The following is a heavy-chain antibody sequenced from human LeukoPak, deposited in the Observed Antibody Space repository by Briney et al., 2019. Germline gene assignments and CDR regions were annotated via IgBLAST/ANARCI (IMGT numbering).Heavy chain of an antibody. J-gene: IGHJ6*02. CDR2: INPNSGGT. CDR3: ARALKEEYYYYYGMDV. CDR1: GYTFTGYY. V-gene: IGHV1-2*02. Sequence: GASVKVSRKASGYTFTGYYMHWVRQAPGQGLEWMGWINPNSGGTNYAQKFQGRVTMTRDTSISTAYMKLSRLRSDDTAVYYCARALKEEYYYYYGMDVWGQGTTVTVSS.